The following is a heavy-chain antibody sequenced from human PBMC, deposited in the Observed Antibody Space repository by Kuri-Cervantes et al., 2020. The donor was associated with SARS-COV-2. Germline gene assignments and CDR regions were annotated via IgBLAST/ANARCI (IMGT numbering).Heavy chain of an antibody. D-gene: IGHD2-2*02. Sequence: GSLRLSCTVSGGSISSYYWSWIRQPAGKGLEWIGRIYSSGSANYNPSLKSRVTMSVDSSKNQFSLKLSSVTAADTAVYYCAGGEYQLLYAYSYGSIDYWGQGTLVTVSS. CDR1: GGSISSYY. CDR2: IYSSGSA. J-gene: IGHJ4*02. CDR3: AGGEYQLLYAYSYGSIDY. V-gene: IGHV4-4*07.